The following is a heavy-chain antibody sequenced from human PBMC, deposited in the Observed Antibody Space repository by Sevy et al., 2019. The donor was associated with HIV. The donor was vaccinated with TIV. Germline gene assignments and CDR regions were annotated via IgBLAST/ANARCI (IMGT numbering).Heavy chain of an antibody. CDR3: ARARGYTYGYFDF. D-gene: IGHD5-12*01. V-gene: IGHV3-33*03. CDR1: GFLFSSYG. Sequence: GGSLRLSCAASGFLFSSYGINWVRQAPGKGLEWVAVIWYDGSTKYYAESVKGRFTISRDNSNNTLYLQMNSLRAEDTAVYYCARARGYTYGYFDFWGQGTLVTVSS. J-gene: IGHJ4*02. CDR2: IWYDGSTK.